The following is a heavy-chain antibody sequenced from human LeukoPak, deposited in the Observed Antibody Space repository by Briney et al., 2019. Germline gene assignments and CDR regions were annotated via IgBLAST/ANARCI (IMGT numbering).Heavy chain of an antibody. CDR2: INPSGGST. J-gene: IGHJ3*02. D-gene: IGHD5-18*01. CDR3: ARGGGTLGAMVGDAFDI. V-gene: IGHV1-46*01. Sequence: ASVKVSCKASGYTFTSYYMHWVRQAPGQGLEWMGIINPSGGSTSYAQKFQGRVTMTRDMSTSTVYMELSSLRSEDTAVYYCARGGGTLGAMVGDAFDIWGQGTMVTVSS. CDR1: GYTFTSYY.